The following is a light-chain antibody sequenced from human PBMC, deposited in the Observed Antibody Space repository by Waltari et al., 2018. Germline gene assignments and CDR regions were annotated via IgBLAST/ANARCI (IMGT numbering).Light chain of an antibody. CDR3: QQYDSYVYT. J-gene: IGKJ2*01. CDR1: QSVSSW. CDR2: DAS. V-gene: IGKV1-5*01. Sequence: DIQMTQSPSTLSASVGDTVTITCRARQSVSSWVAWYQQKAGKAPTVLIYDASDLESGVPSRFSGSGSDTEFTLTISNLQPDDFATYYCQQYDSYVYTFGQGTKLEIK.